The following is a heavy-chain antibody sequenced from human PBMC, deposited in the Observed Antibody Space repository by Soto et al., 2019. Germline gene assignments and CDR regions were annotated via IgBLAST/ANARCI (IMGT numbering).Heavy chain of an antibody. CDR1: GFTFSNYA. CDR3: AKDWVFTSNWFDP. D-gene: IGHD6-13*01. V-gene: IGHV3-23*01. J-gene: IGHJ5*02. Sequence: EVQLLESGGGSVQPGDSLRLSCATSGFTFSNYAMSWVRQAPGKGLEWVSGISASGGSPYYADSVKGRFTISRDDSRNTLYLQMNSLRVEDTAVYYCAKDWVFTSNWFDPWGQGTLVTVSS. CDR2: ISASGGSP.